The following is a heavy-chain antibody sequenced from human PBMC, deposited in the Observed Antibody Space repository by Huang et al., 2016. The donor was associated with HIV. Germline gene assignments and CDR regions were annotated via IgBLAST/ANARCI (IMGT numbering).Heavy chain of an antibody. Sequence: EVQLVETGGGMIQPGGSLRLSCAASGFNGRSNYMNWVRQAPGKGLEWVSVIYSGGSTHHADSVKRRLTIYRDISKNMLYLHMNSLRAEDTAVYYCARYCSGGSCNNDAFDIWGQGTMVTVSS. CDR3: ARYCSGGSCNNDAFDI. V-gene: IGHV3-53*02. CDR1: GFNGRSNY. CDR2: IYSGGST. D-gene: IGHD2-15*01. J-gene: IGHJ3*02.